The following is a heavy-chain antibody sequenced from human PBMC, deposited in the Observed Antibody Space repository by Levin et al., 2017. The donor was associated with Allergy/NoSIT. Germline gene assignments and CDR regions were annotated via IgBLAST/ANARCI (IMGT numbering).Heavy chain of an antibody. CDR1: GFTFSSYA. V-gene: IGHV3-23*01. CDR3: AKGNTIFGVGRLDY. J-gene: IGHJ4*02. CDR2: ITGDGEDT. Sequence: GGSLRLSCAASGFTFSSYAMTWVRQAAGKGLEWISGITGDGEDTHYADSVKGRFTISRDNSQNTLFLQMNNLRADDTATYFCAKGNTIFGVGRLDYWGRGTLVTVSS. D-gene: IGHD3-3*01.